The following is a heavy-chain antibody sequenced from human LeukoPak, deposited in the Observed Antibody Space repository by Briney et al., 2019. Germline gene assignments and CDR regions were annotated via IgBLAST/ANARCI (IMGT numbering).Heavy chain of an antibody. V-gene: IGHV1-69*13. D-gene: IGHD1-26*01. CDR3: AFDGEWEANGVAF. CDR1: GGTFSTYA. J-gene: IGHJ4*02. CDR2: IVPLFATA. Sequence: SVKVSCKASGGTFSTYAITWVRQAPGQGLEWMGGIVPLFATAIYAPKFQGRVTITADGSTSTAFMELSSLRSDDTAIYYCAFDGEWEANGVAFWGQGTLVTVSS.